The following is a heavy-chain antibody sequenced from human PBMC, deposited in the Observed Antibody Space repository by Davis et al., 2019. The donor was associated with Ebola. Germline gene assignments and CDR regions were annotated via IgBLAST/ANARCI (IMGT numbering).Heavy chain of an antibody. J-gene: IGHJ6*02. D-gene: IGHD6-19*01. V-gene: IGHV3-64D*08. CDR2: ISSNGGST. CDR3: AKDVLSSGWYEIMYYYYYGMDV. Sequence: GESLKISCSASGFTFSSYAMHWVRQAPGKGLEYVSAISSNGGSTYYADSVKGRFTISRDNSKNTLYLQMSSLRAEDTAVYYCAKDVLSSGWYEIMYYYYYGMDVWGQGTTVTVSS. CDR1: GFTFSSYA.